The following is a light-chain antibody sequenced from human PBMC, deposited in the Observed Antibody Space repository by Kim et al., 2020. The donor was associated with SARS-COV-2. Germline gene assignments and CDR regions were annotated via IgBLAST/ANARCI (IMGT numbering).Light chain of an antibody. CDR1: QDITHS. V-gene: IGKV1-27*01. CDR3: LKYNSAPWT. Sequence: ASVGDIVTITCLASQDITHSLAWYQQKPGKVPQVVIYAASTLHSGVPSRFSGSGSGTEFTLTISGLQTEDVATYYCLKYNSAPWTFGPGTKVDIK. CDR2: AAS. J-gene: IGKJ1*01.